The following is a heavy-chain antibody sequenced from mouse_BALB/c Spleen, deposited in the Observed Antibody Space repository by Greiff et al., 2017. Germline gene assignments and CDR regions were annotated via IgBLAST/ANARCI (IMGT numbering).Heavy chain of an antibody. J-gene: IGHJ2*01. V-gene: IGHV5-6-5*01. CDR1: GFTFSSYA. CDR3: AREGDYYGSSD. CDR2: ISSGGST. D-gene: IGHD1-1*01. Sequence: EVHLVESGGGLVKPGGSLKLSCAASGFTFSSYAMSWVRQTPEKRLEWVASISSGGSTYYPDSVKGRFTISRDNARNILYLQMSSLRSEDTAMYYCAREGDYYGSSDWGQGTTLTVSS.